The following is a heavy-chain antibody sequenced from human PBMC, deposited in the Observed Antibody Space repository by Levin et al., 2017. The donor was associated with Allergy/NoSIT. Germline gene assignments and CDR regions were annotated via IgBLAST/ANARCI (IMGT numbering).Heavy chain of an antibody. D-gene: IGHD1-7*01. CDR2: ISSSSSYI. CDR1: GFTFSSYS. Sequence: SGGSLRLSCAASGFTFSSYSMDWVRQAPGKGLEWVSSISSSSSYINYADSVKGRFTISRDNAKNSLYLQMNSLRAEDTAVYYCARRVSAGTTSATFDIWGQGTMVTVSS. J-gene: IGHJ3*02. V-gene: IGHV3-21*01. CDR3: ARRVSAGTTSATFDI.